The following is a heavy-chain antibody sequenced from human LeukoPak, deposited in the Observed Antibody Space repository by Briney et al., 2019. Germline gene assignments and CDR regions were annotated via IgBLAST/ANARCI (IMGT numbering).Heavy chain of an antibody. CDR1: GFTFSYYS. CDR3: ARMNYVSSGWGAPFDY. Sequence: GSLRLSCAASGFTFSYYSMNWVRRAPGKDLEWVSYIRGSDSTMYYADSVKGRFTISRDNAKNSLYLQMNSLRAEDTALYYCARMNYVSSGWGAPFDYWGQGTLVTVSS. CDR2: IRGSDSTM. J-gene: IGHJ4*02. V-gene: IGHV3-48*04. D-gene: IGHD3-10*01.